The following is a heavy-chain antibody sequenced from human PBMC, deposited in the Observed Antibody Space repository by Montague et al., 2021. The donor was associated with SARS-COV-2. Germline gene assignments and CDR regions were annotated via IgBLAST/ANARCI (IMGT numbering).Heavy chain of an antibody. CDR2: IKEDGGVK. J-gene: IGHJ4*02. Sequence: SLRLSCAASGFTFSDYWMAWVRQAPGEALEWISNIKEDGGVKNYVDSVKGRFTISRDNTKNLLFLQMNSLSVEDPAVYYCARAGYDSGYDFWGQGSLVTVSS. V-gene: IGHV3-7*04. D-gene: IGHD3-22*01. CDR3: ARAGYDSGYDF. CDR1: GFTFSDYW.